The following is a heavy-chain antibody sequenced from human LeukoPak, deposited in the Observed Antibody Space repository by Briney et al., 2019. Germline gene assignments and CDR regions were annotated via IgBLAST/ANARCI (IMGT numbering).Heavy chain of an antibody. CDR1: GVTLSPYG. CDR3: AKEGTPQVSTWYDL. CDR2: ISYEGGTQ. V-gene: IGHV3-30*18. Sequence: GGSLRLSCAASGVTLSPYGMHWVRQAPGKGLEWVAVISYEGGTQHYADSVKGRFIISRDNPRNTLYLQMNILRTEDTAVYYCAKEGTPQVSTWYDLWGQGTQVVVSS. D-gene: IGHD3-10*01. J-gene: IGHJ5*02.